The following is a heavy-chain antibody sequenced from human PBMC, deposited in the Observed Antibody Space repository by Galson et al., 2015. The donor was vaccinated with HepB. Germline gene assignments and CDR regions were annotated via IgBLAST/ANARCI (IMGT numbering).Heavy chain of an antibody. V-gene: IGHV3-30*04. Sequence: SLRLSCAASGFTFSSYAMHWVRQAPGKGLEWVAVISYDGSNKYYADSVKGRFTISGDNSKNTLYLQMNSLRAEDTAVYYCARDNFRVATIRSLFVFDYWGQGTLVTVSS. J-gene: IGHJ4*02. CDR1: GFTFSSYA. D-gene: IGHD5-12*01. CDR3: ARDNFRVATIRSLFVFDY. CDR2: ISYDGSNK.